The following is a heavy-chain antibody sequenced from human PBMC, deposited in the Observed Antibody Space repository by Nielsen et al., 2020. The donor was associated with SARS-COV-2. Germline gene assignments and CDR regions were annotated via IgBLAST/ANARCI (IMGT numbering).Heavy chain of an antibody. CDR2: INNSSSTI. V-gene: IGHV3-48*02. D-gene: IGHD3-22*01. CDR1: GFTFSSYS. Sequence: GESLKISCAASGFTFSSYSMNWFRQAPGKGLEWVSYINNSSSTIYYADSVKGRFTISRDNAKNSLYLQMNSLRDEDTAVYYCAKDMGVTMIVVALDYWGQGTLVTVSS. CDR3: AKDMGVTMIVVALDY. J-gene: IGHJ4*02.